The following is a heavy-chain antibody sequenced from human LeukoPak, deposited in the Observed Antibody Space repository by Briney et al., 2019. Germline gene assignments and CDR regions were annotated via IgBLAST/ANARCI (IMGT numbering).Heavy chain of an antibody. CDR3: ARADSTSGEGYFDY. Sequence: SETLSLTCTVSGDSISSGYYWGWSRPPPGKRLLWIGSIYHSGSTNCNPSLKSRVTISVDKSKNQFSLKLSSVTAADTAVYYCARADSTSGEGYFDYWGQGTLVTVSS. CDR1: GDSISSGYY. J-gene: IGHJ4*02. D-gene: IGHD3-16*01. V-gene: IGHV4-38-2*02. CDR2: IYHSGST.